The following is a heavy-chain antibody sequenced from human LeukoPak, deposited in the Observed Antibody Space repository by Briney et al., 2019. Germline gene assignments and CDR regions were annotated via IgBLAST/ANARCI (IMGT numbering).Heavy chain of an antibody. D-gene: IGHD5-18*01. CDR1: GGSISSYY. J-gene: IGHJ3*02. CDR2: IYYSGST. CDR3: ARHVGNSYGHRAFDI. V-gene: IGHV4-59*08. Sequence: SETLSLTCTVSGGSISSYYWSWIRQPPGKGLEWIGYIYYSGSTNYNPSLKSRVTISVDTSKNQFSLKLSSVTAADTAVYYCARHVGNSYGHRAFDIWGQGTMVTVSS.